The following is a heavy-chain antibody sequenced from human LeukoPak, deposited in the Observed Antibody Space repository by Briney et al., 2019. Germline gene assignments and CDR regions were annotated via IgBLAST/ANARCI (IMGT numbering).Heavy chain of an antibody. CDR2: IYYSGST. V-gene: IGHV4-39*01. CDR3: TSLRPNDSGYDP. CDR1: GGSISSSSYY. Sequence: PSETLSLTCTVSGGSISSSSYYWGWIRQPPGKGLEWIGSIYYSGSTYYNPSLKSRVTISVDTSKNQFSLKLSSVTAADTAVYYCTSLRPNDSGYDPWVQGTLVTVCS. J-gene: IGHJ5*02. D-gene: IGHD5-12*01.